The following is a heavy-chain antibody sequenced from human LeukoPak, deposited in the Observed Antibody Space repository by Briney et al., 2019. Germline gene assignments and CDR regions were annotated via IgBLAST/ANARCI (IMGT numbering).Heavy chain of an antibody. CDR3: AKVRDSGWDFDY. V-gene: IGHV3-23*01. CDR2: SGSGGDT. Sequence: GGSLRLSCAASGFTLSGYDMTWVRQAPGKGLEWVSTSGSGGDTYSADSVKGRFTISRDNSKNTVYLQMNSLRAEDTAVYFCAKVRDSGWDFDYWGQGTLVTVSS. CDR1: GFTLSGYD. J-gene: IGHJ4*02. D-gene: IGHD6-19*01.